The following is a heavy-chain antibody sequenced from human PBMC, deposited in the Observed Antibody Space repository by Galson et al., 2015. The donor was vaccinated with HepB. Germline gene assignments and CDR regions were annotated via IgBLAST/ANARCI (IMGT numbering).Heavy chain of an antibody. CDR2: INSDGSST. CDR1: GFTFSSYW. D-gene: IGHD1-26*01. J-gene: IGHJ3*02. V-gene: IGHV3-74*01. CDR3: AREWELTHDAFDI. Sequence: SLRLSCAASGFTFSSYWMHWVRQAPGKGLVWVSRINSDGSSTSYADSVKGRFTISRDNAKNTLYLQMNSLRAEDTAIYYCAREWELTHDAFDIWGQGTMVTVSA.